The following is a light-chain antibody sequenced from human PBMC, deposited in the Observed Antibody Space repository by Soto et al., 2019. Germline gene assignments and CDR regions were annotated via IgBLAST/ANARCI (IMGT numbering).Light chain of an antibody. V-gene: IGKV3-20*01. CDR3: QKFSSYPLT. J-gene: IGKJ4*01. Sequence: EFVLTHSPVTLSLSPGERATLSCRASQTVRNNYLAWYQQKPGQAPRLLIYDASSRATGIPDRFSGGGSGTDFTLTISRLEPEDFAVYYCQKFSSYPLTCGGGNKGAIK. CDR1: QTVRNNY. CDR2: DAS.